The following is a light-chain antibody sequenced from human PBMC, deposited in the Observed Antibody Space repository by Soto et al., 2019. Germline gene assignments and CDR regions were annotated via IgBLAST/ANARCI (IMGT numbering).Light chain of an antibody. CDR3: QQYGSSPPT. V-gene: IGKV3-20*01. CDR1: ERIYSAY. Sequence: IVLTQSPATLSLSPGKRATLSCRASERIYSAYLGWYQQKPGQAPRLLIYGTSSRATGTPDRFSGSGSGTDFTLTINRLEPEDFAVYYCQQYGSSPPTFGQGTKVDIK. J-gene: IGKJ1*01. CDR2: GTS.